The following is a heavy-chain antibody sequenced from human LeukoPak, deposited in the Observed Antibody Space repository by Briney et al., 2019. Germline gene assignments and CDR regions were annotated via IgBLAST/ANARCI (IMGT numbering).Heavy chain of an antibody. CDR2: ISAYNGNT. J-gene: IGHJ6*03. D-gene: IGHD1/OR15-1a*01. CDR1: GYTFTSYG. Sequence: ASVKVSCKASGYTFTSYGISWVRQAPGQGLEWMGWISAYNGNTNYAQKLQGRVTTTTDTSTSTAYMELRSLRSDDTAVYHCARAKNWNNLGDYYYYMDVWGKGTTVTDSS. CDR3: ARAKNWNNLGDYYYYMDV. V-gene: IGHV1-18*01.